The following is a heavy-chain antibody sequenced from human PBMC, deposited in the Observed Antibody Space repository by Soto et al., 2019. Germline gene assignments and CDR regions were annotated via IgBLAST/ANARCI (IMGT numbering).Heavy chain of an antibody. CDR1: GFTVSSNY. CDR3: ARAARAGSGYYSMDFDY. V-gene: IGHV3-53*01. Sequence: GGSLRLSCAASGFTVSSNYMSCVRHSPWKGLEWVSVIYSGGSTYYADSVKGRFTISRDNSKNTLYLQMNSLRAEDTAVYYCARAARAGSGYYSMDFDYWGQGTLVTVSS. D-gene: IGHD3-22*01. CDR2: IYSGGST. J-gene: IGHJ4*02.